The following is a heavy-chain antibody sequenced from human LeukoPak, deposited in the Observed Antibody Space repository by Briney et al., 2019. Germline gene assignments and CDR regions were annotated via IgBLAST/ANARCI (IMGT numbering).Heavy chain of an antibody. CDR1: GFTVSSHY. J-gene: IGHJ4*02. CDR3: AGLPRGYFDY. CDR2: IYSGGST. Sequence: GGSLRLSCAASGFTVSSHYMSWVRQAPGKGLEWVSVIYSGGSTFYADSVKGRFTISRDNSKNTLYLQINSLRAEDTAVYYCAGLPRGYFDYWGQGTPVTVSS. V-gene: IGHV3-53*01.